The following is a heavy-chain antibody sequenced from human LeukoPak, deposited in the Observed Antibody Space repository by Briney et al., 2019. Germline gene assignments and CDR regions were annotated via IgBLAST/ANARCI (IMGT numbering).Heavy chain of an antibody. CDR1: GYTFSSYA. J-gene: IGHJ3*02. V-gene: IGHV3-23*01. CDR2: ISGSGGST. CDR3: AKSNYYGSERDAFDI. D-gene: IGHD3-10*01. Sequence: PGGSLRLSCAASGYTFSSYAMSWVRQAPGKGLEWVSAISGSGGSTYYADSVKGRFTISRDNSKNTLYLQMNSLRAGDTAVYYCAKSNYYGSERDAFDIWGQGTMVTVSS.